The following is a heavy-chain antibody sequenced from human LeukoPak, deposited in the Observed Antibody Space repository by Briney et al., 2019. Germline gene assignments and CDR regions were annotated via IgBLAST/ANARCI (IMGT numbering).Heavy chain of an antibody. J-gene: IGHJ4*02. CDR2: IMASGST. V-gene: IGHV4-4*07. D-gene: IGHD3-16*01. Sequence: PSETLSLTCTVSGSSITSYSWSWIRQPAGKGLEWIGRIMASGSTNYNPSLKSRVTMSVDTSKNQFSLKLTSVTAADTAVYYCTRDRKGGYFDYWGQGTLVTVSS. CDR3: TRDRKGGYFDY. CDR1: GSSITSYS.